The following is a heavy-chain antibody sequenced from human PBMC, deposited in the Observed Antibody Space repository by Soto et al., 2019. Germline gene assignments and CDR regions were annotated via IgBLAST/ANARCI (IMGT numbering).Heavy chain of an antibody. CDR1: GGSISSGGYY. J-gene: IGHJ3*02. Sequence: PSETLSLTCTVSGGSISSGGYYWSWIRQHPGKGLEWIGYIYYSGSTYYNPSLKSRVTISVDTSKNQFSLKLSSVTAADTAVYYCARGEVYYYDSSGYYRANSSFDIWGQGTMVTVSS. D-gene: IGHD3-22*01. CDR2: IYYSGST. CDR3: ARGEVYYYDSSGYYRANSSFDI. V-gene: IGHV4-31*03.